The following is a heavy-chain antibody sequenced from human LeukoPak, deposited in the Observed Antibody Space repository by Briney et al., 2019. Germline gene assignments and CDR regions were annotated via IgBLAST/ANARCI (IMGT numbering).Heavy chain of an antibody. D-gene: IGHD3-3*01. CDR2: IRSKANSYAT. CDR3: TRDFTLLEWLTSFEY. Sequence: PGGSLKLSCAASGFTFSGSAMHWVRQASGKGLEWVGRIRSKANSYATAYAASVKGRFTISRDDSKNTAYLQMNSLKTEDTAVYYCTRDFTLLEWLTSFEYWGQGTLVTVSS. J-gene: IGHJ4*02. CDR1: GFTFSGSA. V-gene: IGHV3-73*01.